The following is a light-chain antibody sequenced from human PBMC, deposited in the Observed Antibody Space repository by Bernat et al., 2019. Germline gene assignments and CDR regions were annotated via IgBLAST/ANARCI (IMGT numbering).Light chain of an antibody. CDR1: SSNLGTKT. J-gene: IGLJ1*01. CDR3: AAWDDRLNGFV. Sequence: QSVLSQPPSASGTPGQTVTISCSGSSSNLGTKTANWFQQFPGTAPKLIIYTNNHRPSDVPDRFSASKSGTSASLAISGLQSDDEADYYCAAWDDRLNGFVFGTGPKLTV. CDR2: TNN. V-gene: IGLV1-44*01.